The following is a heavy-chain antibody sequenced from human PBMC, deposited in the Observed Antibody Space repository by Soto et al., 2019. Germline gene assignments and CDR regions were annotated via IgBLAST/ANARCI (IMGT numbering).Heavy chain of an antibody. V-gene: IGHV4-34*01. D-gene: IGHD1-26*01. CDR1: GGSFSGYY. CDR3: ARDSGEKIDY. CDR2: INHSGST. Sequence: QVQLQQWGAGLLKPSETLSLTCAVYGGSFSGYYWSWIRQPPGKGLGWIGEINHSGSTNYNPSLKSRVTISVDTSKNQFSLKLSSVTAADTAVYYCARDSGEKIDYWGQGTLVTVSS. J-gene: IGHJ4*02.